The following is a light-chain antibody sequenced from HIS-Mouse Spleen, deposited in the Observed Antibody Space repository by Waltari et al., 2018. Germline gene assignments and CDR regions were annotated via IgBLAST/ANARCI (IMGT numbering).Light chain of an antibody. CDR1: SSDVGGYNL. Sequence: QSALTQPASVSGSPGQSITISCTGTSSDVGGYNLFSWYQQHPGKAPKPMIYEGSQRPSGVSNRFSGSKSGNTASLTISGLQAEDEADYYCCSYAGSSTWVFGGGTKLTVL. CDR2: EGS. CDR3: CSYAGSSTWV. J-gene: IGLJ3*02. V-gene: IGLV2-23*01.